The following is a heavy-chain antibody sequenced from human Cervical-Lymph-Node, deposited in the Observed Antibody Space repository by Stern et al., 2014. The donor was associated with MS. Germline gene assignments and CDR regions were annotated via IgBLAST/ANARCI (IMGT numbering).Heavy chain of an antibody. CDR1: GYTFINHG. D-gene: IGHD3-22*01. Sequence: QVQLVQSGAEVKKPGASVKVSCKTSGYTFINHGISWVRQAPGQGLEWMGWISGYNGNTNYAQKLQGRVTMTTDTSTSTAYMELRSLRSDDTAVYYCALTMIAAVTSWFDPWGQGTLVSVSS. J-gene: IGHJ5*02. V-gene: IGHV1-18*01. CDR2: ISGYNGNT. CDR3: ALTMIAAVTSWFDP.